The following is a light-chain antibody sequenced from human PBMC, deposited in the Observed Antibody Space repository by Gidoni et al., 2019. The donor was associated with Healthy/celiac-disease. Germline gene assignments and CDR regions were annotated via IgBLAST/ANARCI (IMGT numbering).Light chain of an antibody. CDR2: GAS. J-gene: IGKJ4*01. CDR3: QQYASSLLT. CDR1: QSVSSSY. Sequence: EIVLTQSPGTLSLSPGERATLPCRASQSVSSSYLAWYQQKPGQAPRLLIYGASSRATGIPDRFSGSGSGTDFTLTISRLEPEDFAVYYCQQYASSLLTFGGGTKVEIK. V-gene: IGKV3-20*01.